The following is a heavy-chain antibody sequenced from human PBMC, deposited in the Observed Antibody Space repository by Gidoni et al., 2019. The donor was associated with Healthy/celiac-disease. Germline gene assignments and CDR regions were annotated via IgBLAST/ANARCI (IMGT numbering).Heavy chain of an antibody. CDR2: SYYRGST. CDR1: GGSVCRGGYS. D-gene: IGHD4-17*01. V-gene: IGHV4-31*03. J-gene: IGHJ3*02. CDR3: ARVDDHDYGDYGSAAFDI. Sequence: QVQLQESGPALVKPSQTLSLTCSVSGGSVCRGGYSWSWIRQHPGKGLEWLGYSYYRGSTYYNPSLKSRVTISVNTSKNQFSLKLSSVTAADTAVYYCARVDDHDYGDYGSAAFDIWGQGTMVTVSS.